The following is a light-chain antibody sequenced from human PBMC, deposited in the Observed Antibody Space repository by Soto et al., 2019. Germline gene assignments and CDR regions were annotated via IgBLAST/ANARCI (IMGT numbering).Light chain of an antibody. J-gene: IGKJ5*01. Sequence: IVITLSPVTLSVSQGERARISCRASQSVRNYLVWYQQKPGQAPRILMYDASTRATGIPARFSGSGSGTEFTLTISSLQSEDFAVYYCQQYNNWPPITFGQGTRLEIK. CDR1: QSVRNY. CDR3: QQYNNWPPIT. V-gene: IGKV3-15*01. CDR2: DAS.